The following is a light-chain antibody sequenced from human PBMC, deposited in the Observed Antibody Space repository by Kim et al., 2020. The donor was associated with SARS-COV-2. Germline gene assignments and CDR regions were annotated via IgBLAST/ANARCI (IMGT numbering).Light chain of an antibody. CDR1: QSISTW. CDR3: QQYNSYPRT. V-gene: IGKV1-5*03. J-gene: IGKJ1*01. CDR2: KTS. Sequence: DIQMTQSPSTLSASVGDRVTITCRASQSISTWLAWYQQKPGKVPKLLIYKTSSLESGVPSRFSGSGFGTEFTLSIRSLQPDDFATYYCQQYNSYPRTFGQGTKVDIK.